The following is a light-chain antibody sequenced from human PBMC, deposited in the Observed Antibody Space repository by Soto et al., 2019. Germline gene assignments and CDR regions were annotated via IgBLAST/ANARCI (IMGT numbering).Light chain of an antibody. V-gene: IGKV3D-20*02. Sequence: PGEKAKLYCRVSQTVISSSLACYQQIPGQAPRLLIFGASTRAAGFPDRFSGSGSGTAFTLTISSLHSEDFALYYCQPRGYSPLSFAQGTRLEI. J-gene: IGKJ5*01. CDR2: GAS. CDR1: QTVISSS. CDR3: QPRGYSPLS.